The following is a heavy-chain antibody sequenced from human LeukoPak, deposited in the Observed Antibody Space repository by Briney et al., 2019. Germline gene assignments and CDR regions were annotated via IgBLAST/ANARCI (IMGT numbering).Heavy chain of an antibody. J-gene: IGHJ3*02. D-gene: IGHD2-2*01. CDR1: GFTFSSYW. CDR2: IKQDGSEK. CDR3: ARDSASCRGCAFDI. Sequence: GGSLRLSCAASGFTFSSYWMSWVRQAPGKGLEWVANIKQDGSEKYYVDSVKGRVTISRDNAMNFLYLQLNSLRVDDTAVYYCARDSASCRGCAFDIWGQGTVVTVSS. V-gene: IGHV3-7*01.